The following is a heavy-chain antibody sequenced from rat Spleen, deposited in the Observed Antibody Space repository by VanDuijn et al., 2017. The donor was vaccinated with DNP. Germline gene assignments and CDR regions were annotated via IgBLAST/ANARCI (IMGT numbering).Heavy chain of an antibody. CDR3: ARPGPSYFENNRGFDYFDH. CDR1: GFTFSAYY. CDR2: ISNGGLRT. J-gene: IGHJ2*01. Sequence: EVQLVESGGGLVQPGRSLKLSCAASGFTFSAYYMAWVRQAPKTGLEWVATISNGGLRTSYLDSVKGRFTISRDNSKNTLYLQMNSLKSEDSATYYCARPGPSYFENNRGFDYFDHWGQGVMVTVSS. D-gene: IGHD1-10*01. V-gene: IGHV5-7*01.